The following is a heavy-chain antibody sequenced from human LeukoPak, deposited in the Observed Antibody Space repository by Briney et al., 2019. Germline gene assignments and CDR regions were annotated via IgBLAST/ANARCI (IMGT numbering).Heavy chain of an antibody. CDR1: GGSISSCD. CDR2: ICYSGST. V-gene: IGHV4-59*12. D-gene: IGHD6-13*01. Sequence: PSETLSLTCTVSGGSISSCDWSWIRQPPGKGLEWMGYICYSGSTSYNPSLKSRITISLDPSKNQISLTLNSVSVADTAVYLCARIYYSSSSDYWYFDLWGRDTLLTVSS. CDR3: ARIYYSSSSDYWYFDL. J-gene: IGHJ2*01.